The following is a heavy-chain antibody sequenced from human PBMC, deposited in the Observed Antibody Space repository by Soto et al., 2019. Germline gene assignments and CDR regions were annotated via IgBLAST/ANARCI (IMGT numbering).Heavy chain of an antibody. Sequence: QVQLVQSGAEVKKPGSSVKVSCKASGGTFSSYAISWVRQAPGQGLEWMGGIIRIFSTATQAQKCQGRVTITADESTSTAYMELSSLRSEDTAVYYCARDSPIARMDVWGQGTTVTVSS. CDR3: ARDSPIARMDV. D-gene: IGHD6-13*01. V-gene: IGHV1-69*01. CDR2: IIRIFSTA. CDR1: GGTFSSYA. J-gene: IGHJ6*02.